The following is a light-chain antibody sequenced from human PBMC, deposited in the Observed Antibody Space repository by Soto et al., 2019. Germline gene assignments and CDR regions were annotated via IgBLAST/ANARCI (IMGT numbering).Light chain of an antibody. V-gene: IGKV3-11*01. Sequence: EIVLTQSPATLSLSPGERATLSCRASQSVSSYLAWYQQKPGQAPRLLIYDASNRATGIPARFRGSGSGTDFTLTIGSLEPEDFAVYYCQQRSNWPPFTFGPGTKVDIK. CDR1: QSVSSY. CDR2: DAS. J-gene: IGKJ3*01. CDR3: QQRSNWPPFT.